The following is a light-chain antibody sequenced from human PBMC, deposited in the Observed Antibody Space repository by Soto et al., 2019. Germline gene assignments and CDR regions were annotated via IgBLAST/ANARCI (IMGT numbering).Light chain of an antibody. CDR1: QTISSW. V-gene: IGKV1-5*01. CDR2: DAS. Sequence: DIQMTQSPSTLSASVGDRVTITCRASQTISSWLAWYHQKPGKAPKLLIYDASTLESGVPSRFSGSGSGTQFTLTISSLQPDDSATYYCQQYNSYWTFGQGTKVEIK. CDR3: QQYNSYWT. J-gene: IGKJ1*01.